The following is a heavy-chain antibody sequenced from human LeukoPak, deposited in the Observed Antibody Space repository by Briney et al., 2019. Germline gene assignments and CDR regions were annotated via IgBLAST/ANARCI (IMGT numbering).Heavy chain of an antibody. Sequence: SETLSLTCTVSGGSISSYYWSWIRQPPGKGLEWIGYIYYSGSTNYSPSLKSRVTISVDTSKNQFSLKLSSVTAADTAVYYCARGREWFGEFQVGFDPWGQGTLVTVSS. CDR3: ARGREWFGEFQVGFDP. J-gene: IGHJ5*02. V-gene: IGHV4-59*01. D-gene: IGHD3-10*01. CDR2: IYYSGST. CDR1: GGSISSYY.